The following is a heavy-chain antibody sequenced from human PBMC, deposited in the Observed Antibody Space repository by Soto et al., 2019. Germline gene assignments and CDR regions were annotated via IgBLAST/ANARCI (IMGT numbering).Heavy chain of an antibody. CDR1: GFTFSSYG. J-gene: IGHJ4*02. V-gene: IGHV3-30*18. Sequence: GGSLRLSCVASGFTFSSYGMHWVRQAPGKGLEWVAVISYDGSNKYYADSVKGRFTISRDNSKNTLYLQMNSLRAEDTAVYYCAKDKSPWYYYGSGSYSGFDYWGQGTLVTVSS. CDR2: ISYDGSNK. CDR3: AKDKSPWYYYGSGSYSGFDY. D-gene: IGHD3-10*01.